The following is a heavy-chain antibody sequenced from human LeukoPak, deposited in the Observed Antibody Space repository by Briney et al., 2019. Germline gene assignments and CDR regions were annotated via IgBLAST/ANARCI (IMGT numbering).Heavy chain of an antibody. CDR1: GFAFSSYA. D-gene: IGHD3-16*01. J-gene: IGHJ4*02. V-gene: IGHV3-23*01. CDR3: AKSPYIASHIDFDY. Sequence: GGSLRLSCAASGFAFSSYAMSWVRQAPGKGLEWVSTVSGSGDSTWYADSVKGRFTISRNNSKSTLYLQMNSLRAEDTAVYYCAKSPYIASHIDFDYWGQGTLVTVSS. CDR2: VSGSGDST.